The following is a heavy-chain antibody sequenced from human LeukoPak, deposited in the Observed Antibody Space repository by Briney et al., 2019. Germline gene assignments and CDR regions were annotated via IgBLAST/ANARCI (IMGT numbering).Heavy chain of an antibody. CDR3: LRGNMDPSAGIDP. CDR2: IYPGDSDT. J-gene: IGHJ5*02. CDR1: GYTFTTYW. Sequence: GESLKISCKGSGYTFTTYWIGWVRQMPGKGLEWMGIIYPGDSDTRYSPSFQGQVTISADKSISTAYLQWSSLQASDSATYYCLRGNMDPSAGIDPWGQGTLVTVSS. D-gene: IGHD2-2*03. V-gene: IGHV5-51*01.